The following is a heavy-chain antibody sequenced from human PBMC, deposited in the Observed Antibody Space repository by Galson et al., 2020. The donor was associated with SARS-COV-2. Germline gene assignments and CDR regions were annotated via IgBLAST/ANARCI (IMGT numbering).Heavy chain of an antibody. V-gene: IGHV3-11*06. CDR1: GFTFSDYY. Sequence: GESLKISCVASGFTFSDYYMAWVRQTPGKGLEWVSSISSSGLSTNYTASVKGRFTVSRDNAKKSLFLQLSSLRAEDSAVYYCARDYYGDNFEPLYSDGMDVWCQVTTVTVSS. D-gene: IGHD4-17*01. CDR3: ARDYYGDNFEPLYSDGMDV. J-gene: IGHJ6*02. CDR2: ISSSGLST.